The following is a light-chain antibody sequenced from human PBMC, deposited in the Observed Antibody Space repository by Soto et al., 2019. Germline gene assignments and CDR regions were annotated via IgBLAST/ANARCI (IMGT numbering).Light chain of an antibody. CDR3: QQYGSSSYT. V-gene: IGKV3-20*01. Sequence: EIVLTQSPGTLSLSPGERATLSCRASQSVSSTYLAWYQQNPGQAPRLLIYGASSRATGIPDRFSGSASGTDFTLTISRLEPEVFAVYFCQQYGSSSYTFGQGTKLEIK. J-gene: IGKJ2*01. CDR2: GAS. CDR1: QSVSSTY.